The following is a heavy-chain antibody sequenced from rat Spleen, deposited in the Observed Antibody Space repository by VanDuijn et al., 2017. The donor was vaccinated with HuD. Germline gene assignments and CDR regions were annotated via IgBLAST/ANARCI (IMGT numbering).Heavy chain of an antibody. D-gene: IGHD1-4*01. J-gene: IGHJ3*01. Sequence: QVQLKESGPGLVQPSQTLSLTCTVSGFSLSSYNVHWVRQPPGKGLEWMGAMWSGGSSNYNSALKSRLSISRDTSNNQVFLKMDNLQTEDTATYYCASSEPGYNWDWFAYWGQGTLVTVSS. CDR1: GFSLSSYN. CDR3: ASSEPGYNWDWFAY. CDR2: MWSGGSS. V-gene: IGHV2-45*01.